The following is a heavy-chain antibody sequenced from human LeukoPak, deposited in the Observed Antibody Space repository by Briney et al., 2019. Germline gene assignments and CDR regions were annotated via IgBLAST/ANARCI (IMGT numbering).Heavy chain of an antibody. CDR1: GLTFSDYA. J-gene: IGHJ4*02. CDR3: AKDYSESRVADVFFEY. V-gene: IGHV3-23*01. Sequence: GGSLSLSCAASGLTFSDYAMSWVRQAPGKGVEWVSGITSGFTPHYADSVNGRFTISRDNSKNTFHLQLNSLRAEDTAVYYCAKDYSESRVADVFFEYWGQGTLVTVSS. D-gene: IGHD2-15*01. CDR2: ITSGFTP.